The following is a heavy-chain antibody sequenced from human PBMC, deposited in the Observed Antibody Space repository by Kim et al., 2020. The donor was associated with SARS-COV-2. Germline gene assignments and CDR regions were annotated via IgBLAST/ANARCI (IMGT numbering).Heavy chain of an antibody. CDR2: ISGDGYYI. CDR3: AENGKTGEAYYGY. J-gene: IGHJ4*02. V-gene: IGHV3-23*01. CDR1: GFTFSAYA. Sequence: GGSLRLSCAASGFTFSAYAMTWIRQAPGKGLEWVSAISGDGYYIYYADSVKGRFTMSRDNSKNTLYLQMNSLRAEDTALYFCAENGKTGEAYYGYWAQGTLVTVSS. D-gene: IGHD3-10*01.